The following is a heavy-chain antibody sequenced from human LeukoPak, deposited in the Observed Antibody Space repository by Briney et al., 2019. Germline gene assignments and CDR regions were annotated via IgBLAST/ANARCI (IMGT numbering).Heavy chain of an antibody. CDR1: GGSFSSYV. J-gene: IGHJ6*03. Sequence: GASVKVSCKASGGSFSSYVITWVRQAPGQGLEWMGRIIPIFGTTTYAQKFQGRVTITADMGSSTAYLELTRLTSEDTALYFCAKQGAIRQDYYMDLWGNGTTVTVSS. V-gene: IGHV1-69*06. CDR3: AKQGAIRQDYYMDL. CDR2: IIPIFGTT. D-gene: IGHD5-24*01.